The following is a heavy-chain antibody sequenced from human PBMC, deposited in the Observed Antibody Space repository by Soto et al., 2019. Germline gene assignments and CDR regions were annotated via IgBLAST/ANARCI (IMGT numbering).Heavy chain of an antibody. Sequence: SETLSLTCTVSGGSISSSSFYWGWIRQPPGKGLEWIGSIFYSGSTYYNPSLKSRVTISVDTSKNQFSLKLSSVTPADTALYFCARGRRGYSYGSDWFDPWGQGTLVTVSS. CDR1: GGSISSSSFY. CDR3: ARGRRGYSYGSDWFDP. D-gene: IGHD5-18*01. CDR2: IFYSGST. J-gene: IGHJ5*02. V-gene: IGHV4-39*07.